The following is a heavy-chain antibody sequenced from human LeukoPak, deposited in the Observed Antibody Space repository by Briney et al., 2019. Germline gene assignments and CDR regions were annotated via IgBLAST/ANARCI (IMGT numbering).Heavy chain of an antibody. J-gene: IGHJ3*02. V-gene: IGHV3-21*01. Sequence: GGSLRLSCAASGFTFSSYSMNWVRQAPGKGLEWVSSISSSSSYIYYADSVKGRFTISRDNAKNSLYLQMSSLRAEDTAVYYCARDKPGIAVAGLDAFDIWGQGTMVTVSS. CDR2: ISSSSSYI. D-gene: IGHD6-19*01. CDR1: GFTFSSYS. CDR3: ARDKPGIAVAGLDAFDI.